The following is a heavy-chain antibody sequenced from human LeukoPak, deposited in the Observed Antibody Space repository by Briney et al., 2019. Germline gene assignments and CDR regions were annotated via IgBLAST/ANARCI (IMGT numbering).Heavy chain of an antibody. CDR1: GYTFTSYD. J-gene: IGHJ2*01. CDR2: MNPNSGNT. CDR3: ARVAGIVGATTLWYFDL. D-gene: IGHD1-26*01. Sequence: GASVKVSCKASGYTFTSYDINWVRQATGQGLEWMGWMNPNSGNTGYAQKFQGRVTMTRNTSISTAYMELSSLRSEDTAVYYCARVAGIVGATTLWYFDLWGRGTLVTVSS. V-gene: IGHV1-8*01.